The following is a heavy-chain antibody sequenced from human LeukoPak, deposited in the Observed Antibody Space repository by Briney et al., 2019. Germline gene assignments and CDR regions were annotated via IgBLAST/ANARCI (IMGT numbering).Heavy chain of an antibody. V-gene: IGHV4-34*01. CDR2: INHSGST. D-gene: IGHD2-2*01. CDR1: GGSFSGYY. CDR3: ARGVAEYCSSTSCYRGRLIDY. Sequence: SETLSLTCAVYGGSFSGYYWSWIRQPPGKGLEWIGEINHSGSTNYNPSLKSRVTISVDTSKNQFSLKLSSVTAADTAVYYCARGVAEYCSSTSCYRGRLIDYWGQGTQVTVSS. J-gene: IGHJ4*02.